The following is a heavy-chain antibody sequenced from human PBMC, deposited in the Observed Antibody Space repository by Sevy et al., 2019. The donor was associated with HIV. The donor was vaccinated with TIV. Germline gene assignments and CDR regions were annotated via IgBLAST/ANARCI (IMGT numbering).Heavy chain of an antibody. V-gene: IGHV3-23*01. Sequence: GGSLRLSCAASGFTFSSYAMSWVRQAPGKGLEWVSAISGSGGSTYYADSVKGRFTISRENSKNTLYLQMNSLRAEDTAVYYCAKDGILWFGEFPFDYWGQGTLVTVSS. D-gene: IGHD3-10*01. J-gene: IGHJ4*02. CDR2: ISGSGGST. CDR3: AKDGILWFGEFPFDY. CDR1: GFTFSSYA.